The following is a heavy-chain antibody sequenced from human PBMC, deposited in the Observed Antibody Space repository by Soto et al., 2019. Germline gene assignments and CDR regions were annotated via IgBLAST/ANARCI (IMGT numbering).Heavy chain of an antibody. Sequence: PGGSLRLSCAASGFTFSSYDMHWVRQATGKGLEWVSAIGTAGDTYYPGSVKGRFTISRENAKNSLYLQMNSLRAGDTAVYYCARVVDSSGYYYRNWGQGPLVTVSS. CDR2: IGTAGDT. CDR3: ARVVDSSGYYYRN. V-gene: IGHV3-13*01. D-gene: IGHD3-22*01. CDR1: GFTFSSYD. J-gene: IGHJ4*02.